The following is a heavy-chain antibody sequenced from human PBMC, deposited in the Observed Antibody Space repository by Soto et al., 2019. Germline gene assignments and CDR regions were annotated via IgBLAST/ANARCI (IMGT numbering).Heavy chain of an antibody. CDR3: ARYSIAATWFDP. D-gene: IGHD6-25*01. Sequence: EVQLVESGGGLVQPGGSLRLSCAASGFTFSSYWMSWVRQAPGKVLEWVANIKQDGSEKYYVDSVKGRFTISRDNAKNSRYLQMNSLRAEDTAVYYCARYSIAATWFDPWGQGTLVTVSS. CDR1: GFTFSSYW. V-gene: IGHV3-7*03. CDR2: IKQDGSEK. J-gene: IGHJ5*02.